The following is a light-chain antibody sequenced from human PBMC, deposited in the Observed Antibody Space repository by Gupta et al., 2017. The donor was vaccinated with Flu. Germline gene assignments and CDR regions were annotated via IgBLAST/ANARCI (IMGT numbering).Light chain of an antibody. CDR1: DIGDYKY. Sequence: DIGDYKYFSWYQQYPGKAPKLIIYEVINRPSRVSHRFSGSKSGNTASLTISGLQAEDEADYFCSSYTTSSTLVFGSGTTVTVL. V-gene: IGLV2-14*01. CDR2: EVI. CDR3: SSYTTSSTLV. J-gene: IGLJ1*01.